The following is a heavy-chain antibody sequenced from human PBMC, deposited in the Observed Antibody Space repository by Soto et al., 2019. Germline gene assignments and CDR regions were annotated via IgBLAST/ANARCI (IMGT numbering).Heavy chain of an antibody. J-gene: IGHJ3*02. CDR1: GYTFTSYG. CDR2: ISAYNGNT. Sequence: ASVKVSCKASGYTFTSYGISWVRQAPGQGLEWMGWISAYNGNTNYAQKLQGRVTMTTDTSTSTAYMELGSLRSDDTAVYYCARGGEAAGPDVAFDIWGQGTMVTVSS. CDR3: ARGGEAAGPDVAFDI. V-gene: IGHV1-18*04. D-gene: IGHD6-25*01.